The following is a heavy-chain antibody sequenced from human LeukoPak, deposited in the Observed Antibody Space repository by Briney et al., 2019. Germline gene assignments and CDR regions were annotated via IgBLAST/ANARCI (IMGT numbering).Heavy chain of an antibody. CDR3: ARAWLADY. CDR1: GFTFSSYG. CDR2: IKQDGSEK. J-gene: IGHJ4*02. Sequence: GSLRLSCAASGFTFSSYGMHWVRQAPGKGLEWVANIKQDGSEKYYVDSVKGRFTISRDNAKNSLYLQMNSLRADDTAVYYCARAWLADYWGQGTLVTVSS. D-gene: IGHD6-19*01. V-gene: IGHV3-7*01.